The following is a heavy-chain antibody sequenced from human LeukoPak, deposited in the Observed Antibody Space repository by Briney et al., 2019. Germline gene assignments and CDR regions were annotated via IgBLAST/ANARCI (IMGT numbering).Heavy chain of an antibody. CDR3: TTYSNGWYAY. V-gene: IGHV3-15*01. J-gene: IGHJ4*02. CDR2: IKSNTDGGTT. D-gene: IGHD6-19*01. Sequence: GGSLRLSCVASGITFSNAWMNWVRQAPGKGLEWVGRIKSNTDGGTTDYAAPVKGRFTISRDDSKDTLYLEMNSLKTEDTALYYCTTYSNGWYAYWGQGTLVTVSS. CDR1: GITFSNAW.